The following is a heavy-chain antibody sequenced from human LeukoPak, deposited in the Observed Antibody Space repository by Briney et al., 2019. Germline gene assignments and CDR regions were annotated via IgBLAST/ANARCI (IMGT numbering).Heavy chain of an antibody. CDR1: GVIFSNYA. V-gene: IGHV3-30*18. CDR2: VSYDGNLQ. CDR3: VKVYPTVTTSSVLGS. Sequence: PGGSLRLSCAASGVIFSNYAIHWVRQAPGKGLEWVAAVSYDGNLQHYADAVKGRFTVSRDNSKNTVFLQINSLRTDDSAVYWCVKVYPTVTTSSVLGSWGQGTLVTVSS. J-gene: IGHJ4*02. D-gene: IGHD4-17*01.